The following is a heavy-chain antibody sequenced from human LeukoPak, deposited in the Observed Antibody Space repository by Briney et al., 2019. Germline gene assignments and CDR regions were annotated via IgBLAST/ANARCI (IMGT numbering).Heavy chain of an antibody. CDR2: INPNSGDT. CDR3: ARVPSMIRGVVNYGMDV. V-gene: IGHV1-2*02. CDR1: GYSFTGYF. J-gene: IGHJ6*02. Sequence: ASVKVSCKTSGYSFTGYFMHWVRQAPGQGREWMGWINPNSGDTKYVQRFQGRVTMTRDTSIHTAYMEMRRLTSDDTAVYYCARVPSMIRGVVNYGMDVWGQGTTVTVSS. D-gene: IGHD3-10*01.